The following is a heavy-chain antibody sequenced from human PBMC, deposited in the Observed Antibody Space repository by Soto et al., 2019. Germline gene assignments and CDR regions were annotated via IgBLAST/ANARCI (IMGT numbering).Heavy chain of an antibody. V-gene: IGHV4-31*02. J-gene: IGHJ5*01. CDR2: IYYSGST. D-gene: IGHD1-7*01. Sequence: HPGKGLEWIGYIYYSGSTYYNPALKSRVTISVDTSKNQFSLKLSSVTAADTAVFYCERSPRYLELLHCFDSWG. CDR3: ERSPRYLELLHCFDS.